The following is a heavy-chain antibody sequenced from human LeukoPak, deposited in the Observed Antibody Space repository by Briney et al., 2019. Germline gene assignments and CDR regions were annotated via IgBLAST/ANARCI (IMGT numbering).Heavy chain of an antibody. Sequence: GGSLRLSCAASGFTFSNNWMIWVRQAPGKGLEWVANIKEDGSAKYYVDSVKGRFTISRDNAKNSLYLQMNSLRAEDTAVYYCAKVNDLGDFDYWGQGTLVTVSS. V-gene: IGHV3-7*01. CDR1: GFTFSNNW. J-gene: IGHJ4*02. CDR2: IKEDGSAK. CDR3: AKVNDLGDFDY. D-gene: IGHD1-1*01.